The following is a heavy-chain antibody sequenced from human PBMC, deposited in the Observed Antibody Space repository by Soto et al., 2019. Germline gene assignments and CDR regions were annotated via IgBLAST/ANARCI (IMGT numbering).Heavy chain of an antibody. Sequence: GGSLRLSCAASGFTFSGSAMHWVRQASGKGLEWVGRIRSKAKSYATAYAASVKGRFTISRDDSKNTAYLQMNSLKTEDTAVYYCTRGGPYGDEPNGYYYGMDVWGQGTTVTVSS. CDR1: GFTFSGSA. D-gene: IGHD4-17*01. CDR2: IRSKAKSYAT. CDR3: TRGGPYGDEPNGYYYGMDV. J-gene: IGHJ6*02. V-gene: IGHV3-73*01.